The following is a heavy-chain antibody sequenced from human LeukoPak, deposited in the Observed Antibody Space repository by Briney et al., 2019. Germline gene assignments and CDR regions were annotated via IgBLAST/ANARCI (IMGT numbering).Heavy chain of an antibody. D-gene: IGHD3-3*01. Sequence: ASVKVSCKASGYTFTGYYMHWVRQAPGQGLEWMGRINPNSGSTNYAQKFQGRVTMTRDTSISTAYMELSRLRSDDTAVYYCARLPKTYYDFWSGYPHSDAFDIWGQGTMVTVSS. CDR1: GYTFTGYY. V-gene: IGHV1-2*06. J-gene: IGHJ3*02. CDR2: INPNSGST. CDR3: ARLPKTYYDFWSGYPHSDAFDI.